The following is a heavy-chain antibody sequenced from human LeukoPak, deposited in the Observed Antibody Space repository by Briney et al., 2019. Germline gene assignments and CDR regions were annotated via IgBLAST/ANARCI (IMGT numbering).Heavy chain of an antibody. CDR2: IKQEGSEK. CDR1: GFTFSSYW. J-gene: IGHJ3*02. D-gene: IGHD3-16*02. CDR3: ARDPGDYVWGSSRHDDAFDI. Sequence: GGSLRLSCAASGFTFSSYWMSWVRQAPGKGLEWVANIKQEGSEKYYVDSVEGRFTISRDNAKNALYLHMNRLRAEDTAVYYCARDPGDYVWGSSRHDDAFDIWGQGTMVTVSS. V-gene: IGHV3-7*01.